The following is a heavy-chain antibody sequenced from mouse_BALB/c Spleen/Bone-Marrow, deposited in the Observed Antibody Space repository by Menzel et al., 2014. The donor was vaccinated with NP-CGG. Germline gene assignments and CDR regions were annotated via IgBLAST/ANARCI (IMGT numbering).Heavy chain of an antibody. Sequence: EVQLQQSGAELVRPGALVKLSCEASGFNIKDYYMHWVKQRPEQGLEGIGWIDPENGNTIYDPKFQGKASITADTSSNPAYLQLSSRSSADPAVYYCASGDYGSSPFWSFDAWGAGTTVTVSS. J-gene: IGHJ1*01. CDR2: IDPENGNT. V-gene: IGHV14-1*02. CDR3: ASGDYGSSPFWSFDA. D-gene: IGHD1-1*01. CDR1: GFNIKDYY.